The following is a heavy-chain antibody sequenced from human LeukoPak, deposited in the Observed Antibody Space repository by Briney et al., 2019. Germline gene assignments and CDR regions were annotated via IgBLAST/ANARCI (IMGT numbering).Heavy chain of an antibody. CDR2: INHSGST. CDR3: ARGPPFDY. J-gene: IGHJ4*02. CDR1: GDSISNKNW. V-gene: IGHV4-4*02. Sequence: SGTLSLTCAVSGDSISNKNWWNWVRQPPGKGLEWIGEINHSGSTNYNPSLKSRVTISVDTSKNQFSLKLSSVTAADTAVYYCARGPPFDYWGQGTLVTVSS.